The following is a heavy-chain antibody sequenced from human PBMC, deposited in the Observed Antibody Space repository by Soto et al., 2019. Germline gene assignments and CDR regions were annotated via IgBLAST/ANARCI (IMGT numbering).Heavy chain of an antibody. D-gene: IGHD3-10*01. J-gene: IGHJ5*02. CDR3: ARIRVTMVRGVSRGNWFDP. V-gene: IGHV2-26*01. Sequence: SGPTLVNPTETLTLTCTVSGFSLSNARMGVSWIRQPPGKALEWLAHIFSNDKKSYSTSLKSRLTISKDTSKSQVVLTMTNMDPVDTATYYCARIRVTMVRGVSRGNWFDPWGQGTLVTVSS. CDR1: GFSLSNARMG. CDR2: IFSNDKK.